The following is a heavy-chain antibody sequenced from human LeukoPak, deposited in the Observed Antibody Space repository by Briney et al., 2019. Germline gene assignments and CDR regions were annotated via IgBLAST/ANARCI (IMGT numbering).Heavy chain of an antibody. V-gene: IGHV3-53*01. CDR2: IYSDNT. J-gene: IGHJ4*02. Sequence: GGSLRLSCTVSGFTVSSNSMSWVRQAPGKGLEWVSFIYSDNTHYSDSVKGRFTISRDNSKHTLYLQMNSLRAEDTAVYYCAGLDCVQDYWGQGTLVTVSS. D-gene: IGHD3/OR15-3a*01. CDR3: AGLDCVQDY. CDR1: GFTVSSNS.